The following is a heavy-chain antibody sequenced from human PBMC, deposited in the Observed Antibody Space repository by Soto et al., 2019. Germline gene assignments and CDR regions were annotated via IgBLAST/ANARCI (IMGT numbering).Heavy chain of an antibody. CDR2: IYSGGST. CDR1: GFTVSSNY. V-gene: IGHV3-66*01. CDR3: ARDPTRNYGSDAGAFDI. D-gene: IGHD4-17*01. Sequence: GGSLRLSCAASGFTVSSNYMSWVRQAPGKGLEWVSVIYSGGSTYYADSVKGRFTISRDNSKNTLYLQTNSLRAEDTAVYYCARDPTRNYGSDAGAFDIWGQGTMVTVSS. J-gene: IGHJ3*02.